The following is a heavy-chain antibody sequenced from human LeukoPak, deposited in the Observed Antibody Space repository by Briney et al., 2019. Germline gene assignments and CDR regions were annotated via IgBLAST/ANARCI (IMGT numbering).Heavy chain of an antibody. CDR1: GGTFSSYA. V-gene: IGHV1-69*06. CDR3: ARALYNWNHAPYYYYGMDV. D-gene: IGHD1-14*01. Sequence: ASVKVSCKASGGTFSSYATSWVRQAPGQGLEWMGGIIPIFGTANYAQKFQGRVTITADKSTSTAYMELSSLRSEDTAVYYCARALYNWNHAPYYYYGMDVWGKGTTVTVSS. CDR2: IIPIFGTA. J-gene: IGHJ6*04.